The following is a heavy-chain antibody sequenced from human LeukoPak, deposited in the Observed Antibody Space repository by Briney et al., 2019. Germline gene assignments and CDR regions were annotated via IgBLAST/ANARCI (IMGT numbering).Heavy chain of an antibody. CDR1: GDSVSSNSAA. V-gene: IGHV6-1*01. J-gene: IGHJ4*02. D-gene: IGHD1-7*01. Sequence: SQTLSLTCAISGDSVSSNSAAWNWIRQSPSRGLEWLGRTHYRSRWFNDYAVSVKSRITISSDTPKNQFSLQLNSVTPEDTAVYYCARTGTIDFFYFDCWGQGTLVTVSS. CDR2: THYRSRWFN. CDR3: ARTGTIDFFYFDC.